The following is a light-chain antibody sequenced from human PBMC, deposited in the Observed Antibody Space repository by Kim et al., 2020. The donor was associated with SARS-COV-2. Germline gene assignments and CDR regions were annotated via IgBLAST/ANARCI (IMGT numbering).Light chain of an antibody. J-gene: IGKJ4*01. Sequence: IVLTQSPATLSLSPGERATLSCGASQSVTGNYLAWYQQKPGLAPRLLIYEASSRASGIPDRFSGRGSGTDFTLTISRLEPEDFAVYYCQQYGGSPLTFGGGTKLEIK. CDR3: QQYGGSPLT. CDR2: EAS. CDR1: QSVTGNY. V-gene: IGKV3D-20*01.